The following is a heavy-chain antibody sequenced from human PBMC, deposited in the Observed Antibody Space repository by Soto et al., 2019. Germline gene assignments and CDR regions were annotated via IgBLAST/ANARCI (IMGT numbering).Heavy chain of an antibody. CDR2: IYPSDSDT. J-gene: IGHJ6*02. CDR1: EDSLTNYW. V-gene: IGHV5-51*01. D-gene: IGHD5-18*01. Sequence: GESLKISCKGSEDSLTNYWIGWVRQMPGKGLEWMGIIYPSDSDTRYSPSFRGQVTISADTSTNTAYVQWSSLKASDTAMYYCARSYSYGSSVYYFGMDVWGQGTTVTVSS. CDR3: ARSYSYGSSVYYFGMDV.